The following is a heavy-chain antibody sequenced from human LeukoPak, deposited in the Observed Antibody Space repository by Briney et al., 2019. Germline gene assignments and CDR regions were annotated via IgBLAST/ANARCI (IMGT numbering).Heavy chain of an antibody. Sequence: GGSLRLSCAASGFTFDDYAMHWVRQAPGKGLEWVSGISWSSGRIGYADSVKGRFTISRDNAKNSLYLQMNSLRAEDTAVYYCARVLMYYDILTGSYYFDYWGQGTLVTVSS. CDR2: ISWSSGRI. D-gene: IGHD3-9*01. CDR1: GFTFDDYA. V-gene: IGHV3-9*01. CDR3: ARVLMYYDILTGSYYFDY. J-gene: IGHJ4*02.